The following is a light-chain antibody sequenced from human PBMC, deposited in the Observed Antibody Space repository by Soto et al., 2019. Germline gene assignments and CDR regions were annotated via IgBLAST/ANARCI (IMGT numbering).Light chain of an antibody. V-gene: IGLV1-44*01. CDR1: RSNIGSNT. Sequence: QSVLTHPPSASGTPGQRVTISCSGSRSNIGSNTENWYQQLPGTAPKLLIYSNNQRPSGVPDRFSGSKSGTSASLAISGLQSEDEADYYCAAWDDSLMGVFGTGTKLTVL. CDR2: SNN. J-gene: IGLJ1*01. CDR3: AAWDDSLMGV.